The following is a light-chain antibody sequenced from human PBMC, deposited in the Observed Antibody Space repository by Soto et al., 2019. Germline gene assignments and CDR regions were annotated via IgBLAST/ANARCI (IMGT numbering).Light chain of an antibody. CDR1: QSISNL. V-gene: IGKV1-5*01. Sequence: DLQMTQSPSTLSASVGDRVTITCRASQSISNLLAWYQQKPGEAPKLLVFDASKLGNGVPSRFSGSGSATEFTLTINSLQPDDFATYYCQQYSNYFPWTFGQGTKVEI. CDR2: DAS. CDR3: QQYSNYFPWT. J-gene: IGKJ1*01.